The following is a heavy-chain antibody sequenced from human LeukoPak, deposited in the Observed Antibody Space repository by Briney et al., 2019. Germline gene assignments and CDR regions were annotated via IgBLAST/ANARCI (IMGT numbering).Heavy chain of an antibody. CDR3: AKLNGGTGGTIDY. Sequence: PGGSLRLSCAASGFTFSSYAMSWVRQAPGKGLGWVSSIGVSGVSTYYADSVKGRFTISRDNSKNTLYLQMNSLRAEDTAVYYCAKLNGGTGGTIDYRGQGTLVTVSS. J-gene: IGHJ4*02. CDR1: GFTFSSYA. D-gene: IGHD1-1*01. V-gene: IGHV3-23*01. CDR2: IGVSGVST.